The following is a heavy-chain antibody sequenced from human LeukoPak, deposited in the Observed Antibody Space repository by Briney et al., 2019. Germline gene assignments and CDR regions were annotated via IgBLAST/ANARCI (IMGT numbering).Heavy chain of an antibody. J-gene: IGHJ4*02. CDR2: ISSTGSTL. V-gene: IGHV3-48*03. Sequence: RTGGSLRLSCAASGFTLRSYEMNWVRQAPGKVLDWVSYISSTGSTLYYTDSVKGRFTISRDNAKNSLYLQMNSLRAEDTAVYYCARGANCGGDCYDYWGQGTLVTVSS. CDR1: GFTLRSYE. D-gene: IGHD2-21*02. CDR3: ARGANCGGDCYDY.